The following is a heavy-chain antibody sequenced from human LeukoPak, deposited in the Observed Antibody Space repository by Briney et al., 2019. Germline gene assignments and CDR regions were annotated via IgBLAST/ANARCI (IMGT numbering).Heavy chain of an antibody. Sequence: PGGSLRLSCATSGFPFSAYDMHWVRQAPGKGLEWVSAFGSAGDTYYPGAVKGRFTISRDYAKNSLFLQMNNLIAGDTAVYFCVRGALPGDNWYFDLWDRGTLVTVSS. CDR2: FGSAGDT. J-gene: IGHJ2*01. CDR3: VRGALPGDNWYFDL. CDR1: GFPFSAYD. V-gene: IGHV3-13*01.